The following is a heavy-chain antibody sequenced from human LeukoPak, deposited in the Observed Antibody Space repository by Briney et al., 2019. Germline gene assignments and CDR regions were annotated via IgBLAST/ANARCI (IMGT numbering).Heavy chain of an antibody. CDR3: ARSSLHCSSTSCYQDYYYGMDV. CDR1: GGTFSSYA. D-gene: IGHD2-2*01. CDR2: IIPIFGIA. Sequence: GASVKVSCKASGGTFSSYAISWVRQAPGQGLEWMGRIIPIFGIANYAQKFQGRVTITADKSTSTAYMELSSLRSEDTAVYYCARSSLHCSSTSCYQDYYYGMDVWGQGTTVTVSS. V-gene: IGHV1-69*04. J-gene: IGHJ6*02.